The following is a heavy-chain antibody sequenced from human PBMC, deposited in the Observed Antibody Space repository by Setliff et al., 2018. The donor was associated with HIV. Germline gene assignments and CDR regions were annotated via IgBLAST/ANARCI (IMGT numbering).Heavy chain of an antibody. CDR3: ARDALGMVTILMPGY. J-gene: IGHJ4*02. V-gene: IGHV1-46*01. CDR2: INPNGGST. CDR1: GYTFTSYY. Sequence: ASVKVSCKASGYTFTSYYIHCVRQAPGQGPEWRGIINPNGGSTNYAQKFQGRVTITADKSTSTAYMELSSLRSEDTAVYYCARDALGMVTILMPGYWGQGTLVTVSS. D-gene: IGHD5-18*01.